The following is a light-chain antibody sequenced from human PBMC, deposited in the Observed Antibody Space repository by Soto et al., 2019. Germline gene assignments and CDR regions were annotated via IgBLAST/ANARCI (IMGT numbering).Light chain of an antibody. Sequence: LTQPASVSGSPGQSITISCTGTSSDVGGYNYVSWYQHHPGKAPKLMIYDVSNRPSGVSNRLSGSKSGNTASLTISGLQAEDEADYYCSSYTSSSTLVFGTGTKVTVL. CDR3: SSYTSSSTLV. CDR2: DVS. J-gene: IGLJ1*01. V-gene: IGLV2-14*03. CDR1: SSDVGGYNY.